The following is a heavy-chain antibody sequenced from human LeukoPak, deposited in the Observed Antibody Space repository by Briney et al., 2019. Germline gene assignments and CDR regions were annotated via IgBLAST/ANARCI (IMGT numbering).Heavy chain of an antibody. CDR2: IWYDGSNK. CDR1: GFTFSSYG. Sequence: PGGSLRLSCAASGFTFSSYGMRWVRQAPGKGLEWVAVIWYDGSNKYYADSVKGRFTISRDNSKNTLYLQMNSLRAEDTALYYCARVIGGRYYDSRGSYFDYWGQGTLVTVSS. V-gene: IGHV3-33*01. D-gene: IGHD3-22*01. J-gene: IGHJ4*02. CDR3: ARVIGGRYYDSRGSYFDY.